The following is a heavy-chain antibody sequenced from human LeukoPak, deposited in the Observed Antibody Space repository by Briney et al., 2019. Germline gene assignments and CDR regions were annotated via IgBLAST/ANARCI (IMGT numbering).Heavy chain of an antibody. CDR1: GFTFSSYS. CDR2: ISSSCSYI. D-gene: IGHD3-22*01. Sequence: GGSLRLSCAASGFTFSSYSMNWVRQAPGKGLEWVSSISSSCSYIYYADSVKGRFTISRDNAKNSLYLQMNSLRAEDTAVYYCAKDRSITMMVVVIGAFDIWGQGTMVAVSS. V-gene: IGHV3-21*01. CDR3: AKDRSITMMVVVIGAFDI. J-gene: IGHJ3*02.